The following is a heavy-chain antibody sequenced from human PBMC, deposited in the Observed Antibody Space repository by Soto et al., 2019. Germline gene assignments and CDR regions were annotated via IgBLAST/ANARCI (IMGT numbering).Heavy chain of an antibody. CDR2: INADSGDT. J-gene: IGHJ1*01. Sequence: QAHLVQSGAEVRKPGASVKVSCQALEHTSTIYYIHWVRQARGQGLEWMGWINADSGDTTYAEDFRGRVTFTRDTSTSTFHMELSRLRLDDTAMYFCATCDFLTGYLHIWGQGTLITVSS. D-gene: IGHD3-9*01. CDR3: ATCDFLTGYLHI. CDR1: EHTSTIYY. V-gene: IGHV1-2*02.